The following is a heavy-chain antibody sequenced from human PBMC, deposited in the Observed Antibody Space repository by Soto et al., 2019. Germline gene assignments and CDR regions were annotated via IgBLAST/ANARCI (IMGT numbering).Heavy chain of an antibody. V-gene: IGHV4-31*03. Sequence: QVQLQESGPGLVKPSQTLSLTCTVSGGSISSGGYYWSWIRQHPGKGLEWFGYIYYSGSTYYNPSLTRRVTRPVGTSKIQFSLKLGSVTAADTAVYYCARDSGEVRGVIGWFDPWGQGTLVTVSS. D-gene: IGHD3-10*01. J-gene: IGHJ5*02. CDR1: GGSISSGGYY. CDR2: IYYSGST. CDR3: ARDSGEVRGVIGWFDP.